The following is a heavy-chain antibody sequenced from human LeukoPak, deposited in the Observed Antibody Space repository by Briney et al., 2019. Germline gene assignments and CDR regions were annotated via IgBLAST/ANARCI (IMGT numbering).Heavy chain of an antibody. Sequence: PGGSLRLSCAASGFPFSSYSMTWVRQAPGKGLEWVANIKPDGTTKFYVDSVKGRFIISRDNALNSLYLQMNSLRAEDTAIYYCARDRRGPFDYWGQGTLVTVSS. J-gene: IGHJ4*02. D-gene: IGHD3-16*01. CDR1: GFPFSSYS. CDR3: ARDRRGPFDY. V-gene: IGHV3-7*03. CDR2: IKPDGTTK.